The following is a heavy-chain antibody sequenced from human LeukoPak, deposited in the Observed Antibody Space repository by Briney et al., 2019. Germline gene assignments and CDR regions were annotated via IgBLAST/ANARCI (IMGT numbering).Heavy chain of an antibody. V-gene: IGHV3-11*04. CDR3: TRDRSTWLFDY. CDR1: GFTFSDYY. J-gene: IGHJ4*02. CDR2: ISSSSSTI. Sequence: GGSLRLSCAASGFTFSDYYMSWIRQAPGKGLESVSYISSSSSTIYYADSVKGRFTVSRDNVENSLYLQMNTLRDEDTALYYCTRDRSTWLFDYWGQGTVVTVAS. D-gene: IGHD6-13*01.